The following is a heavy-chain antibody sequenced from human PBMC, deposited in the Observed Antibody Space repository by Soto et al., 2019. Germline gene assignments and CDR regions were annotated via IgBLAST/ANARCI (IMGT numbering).Heavy chain of an antibody. J-gene: IGHJ3*02. Sequence: RHSRGVAGVCICSCAMNRVSKAPGKRLEVVSAISGSGGSTHYADSAKGPFPTSRHNSKNTLYLQMNSLRADDTAVYYCATEDYCSSTSCCKGGSDTFDISVQGTMAT. D-gene: IGHD2-2*01. V-gene: IGHV3-23*01. CDR1: GVCICSCA. CDR3: ATEDYCSSTSCCKGGSDTFDI. CDR2: ISGSGGST.